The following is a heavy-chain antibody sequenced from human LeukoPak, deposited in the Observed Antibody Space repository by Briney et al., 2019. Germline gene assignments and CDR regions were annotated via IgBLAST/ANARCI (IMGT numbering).Heavy chain of an antibody. V-gene: IGHV3-30*02. J-gene: IGHJ4*02. D-gene: IGHD4-23*01. CDR2: IQAGGDEY. Sequence: GGSLRLSCAASGFTFNTYGMHWVRQAPGKGLEGMTFIQAGGDEYYYAESVKGRFTVSRDNSKNTLYLQMNSLRPEDTAVYYCARDTPGYGGDDFDYWGQGALVTVSS. CDR3: ARDTPGYGGDDFDY. CDR1: GFTFNTYG.